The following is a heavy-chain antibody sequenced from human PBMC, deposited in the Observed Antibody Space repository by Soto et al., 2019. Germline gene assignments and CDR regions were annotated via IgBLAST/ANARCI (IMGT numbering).Heavy chain of an antibody. V-gene: IGHV3-48*02. Sequence: GGSLRLSCAASGFTFSSYCMNWVRQAPGKGLEWVSYISSSSSTIYYADSVKGRFTISRDNAKNSLYLQMNSLRDEDTAVYYCARDMRVTGTINWYFDLWGRGTLVTV. CDR1: GFTFSSYC. J-gene: IGHJ2*01. CDR3: ARDMRVTGTINWYFDL. CDR2: ISSSSSTI. D-gene: IGHD1-7*01.